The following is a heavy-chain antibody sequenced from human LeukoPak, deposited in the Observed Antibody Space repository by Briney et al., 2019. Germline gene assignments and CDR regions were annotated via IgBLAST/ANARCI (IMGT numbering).Heavy chain of an antibody. Sequence: PGGPLRLSCEVSGFTFSAYGIHWVRQSPGKGLELVAFVRYDGRDKFYADSVKGRFIVSKDNSRTTLQLQMNSLRSEDTAVYFCARGGARDIWYFAYWGQGIRVTVSS. CDR1: GFTFSAYG. CDR2: VRYDGRDK. D-gene: IGHD2-21*01. J-gene: IGHJ4*02. V-gene: IGHV3-30*02. CDR3: ARGGARDIWYFAY.